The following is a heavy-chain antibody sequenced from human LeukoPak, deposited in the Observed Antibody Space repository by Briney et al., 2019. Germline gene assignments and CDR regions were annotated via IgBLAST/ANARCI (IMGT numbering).Heavy chain of an antibody. J-gene: IGHJ6*03. CDR2: INTNTGDP. D-gene: IGHD3-3*01. CDR1: GYTFTSYA. Sequence: ASVKVSCKASGYTFTSYAMNWVRQAPGQGLEWMGWINTNTGDPTYAQGFTGRFVFSLDTSVSTAYLQISSLKAEDTAVYYCARGRYYDFWSGYTTYYYYMDVWGKGTTVTVSS. V-gene: IGHV7-4-1*02. CDR3: ARGRYYDFWSGYTTYYYYMDV.